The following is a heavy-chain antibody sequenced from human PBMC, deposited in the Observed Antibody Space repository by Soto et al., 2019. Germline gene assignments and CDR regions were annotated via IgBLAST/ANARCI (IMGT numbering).Heavy chain of an antibody. Sequence: PGGSLRLSCEVSGFTFSDFGLDWVRQAPGKGLEWVAIISHDGSKRFYADSVKGRFTISRDNSKNTLYLQMGSLRPEDTALYYCAKTATYVGGYDNTGYSSEDYWGHGTLVTVSS. D-gene: IGHD5-12*01. J-gene: IGHJ4*01. V-gene: IGHV3-30*18. CDR2: ISHDGSKR. CDR1: GFTFSDFG. CDR3: AKTATYVGGYDNTGYSSEDY.